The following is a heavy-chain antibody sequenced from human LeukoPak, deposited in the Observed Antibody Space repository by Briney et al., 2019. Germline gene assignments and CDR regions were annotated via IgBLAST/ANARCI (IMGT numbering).Heavy chain of an antibody. CDR3: AKIVGPTYLDY. J-gene: IGHJ4*02. CDR1: GDSIRSSNYY. D-gene: IGHD1-26*01. Sequence: PSETLSLTCTVSGDSIRSSNYYWGWIRQPPGKGLEWIGNIYYSETTYYNPSLKSRVTISVDASKNQFYLKLSSVTAADTAVYYCAKIVGPTYLDYWGQGILVTVSS. CDR2: IYYSETT. V-gene: IGHV4-39*07.